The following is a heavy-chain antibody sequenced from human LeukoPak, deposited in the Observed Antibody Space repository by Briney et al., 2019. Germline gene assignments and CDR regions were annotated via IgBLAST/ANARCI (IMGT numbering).Heavy chain of an antibody. D-gene: IGHD3-9*01. CDR2: IYSGGST. Sequence: GGSLRLSCAASGFTVSSNYMSWVRQAPGKGLEWVSVIYSGGSTYYADSVKGRFTISRDNAKNSLYLQMNSLRAEDTALYYCAKDSPPFLTGYWSYFDYWGQGTLVTVSS. CDR3: AKDSPPFLTGYWSYFDY. CDR1: GFTVSSNY. J-gene: IGHJ4*02. V-gene: IGHV3-53*05.